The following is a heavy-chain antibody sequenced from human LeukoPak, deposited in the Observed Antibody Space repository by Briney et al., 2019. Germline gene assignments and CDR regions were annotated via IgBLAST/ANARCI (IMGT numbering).Heavy chain of an antibody. CDR2: IYYSGST. J-gene: IGHJ4*02. CDR3: ARAGYSSGWYEISFDY. D-gene: IGHD6-19*01. CDR1: GGSISSSSYY. Sequence: SETLSLTCTVSGGSISSSSYYWGWIRQPPGKGLEWIGSIYYSGSTYYNPSPKSRVTISVDTSKNQFSLKLSSVTAADTAVYYCARAGYSSGWYEISFDYWGQGTLVTVSS. V-gene: IGHV4-39*01.